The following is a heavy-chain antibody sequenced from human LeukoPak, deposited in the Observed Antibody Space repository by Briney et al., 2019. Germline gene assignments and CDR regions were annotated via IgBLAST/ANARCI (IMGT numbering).Heavy chain of an antibody. CDR3: ARDREGGYNDY. V-gene: IGHV4-59*11. J-gene: IGHJ4*02. CDR1: GGSISSHY. Sequence: SETLSLTCTVSGGSISSHYWSWIRQPPGKGLEGIGYIYYSGSTNYNPSPKSRVTISVDTSKNRFSLKLSSVTAADTAVYYCARDREGGYNDYWGQGTLVTVSS. CDR2: IYYSGST. D-gene: IGHD3-22*01.